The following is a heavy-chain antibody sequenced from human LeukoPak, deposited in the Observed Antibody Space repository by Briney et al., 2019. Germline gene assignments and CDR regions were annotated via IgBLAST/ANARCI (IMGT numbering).Heavy chain of an antibody. CDR1: GFTFSSYA. J-gene: IGHJ3*02. CDR3: AKEIDDYVWGRAKNAFDI. CDR2: ISGSGGST. V-gene: IGHV3-23*01. D-gene: IGHD3-16*01. Sequence: GGSLRLSCAASGFTFSSYAMSWVRQAPGKGLEWVSAISGSGGSTYYADSVKGRFTISRDNSKNTLYLQMNSLRAEDTAVYYRAKEIDDYVWGRAKNAFDIWGQGTMVTVSS.